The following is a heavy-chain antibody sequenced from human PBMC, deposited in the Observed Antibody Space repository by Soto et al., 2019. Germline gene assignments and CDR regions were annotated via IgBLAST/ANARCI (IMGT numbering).Heavy chain of an antibody. D-gene: IGHD2-21*02. J-gene: IGHJ6*02. V-gene: IGHV4-39*07. CDR1: GDSIRSSSHY. Sequence: SETLSLTCTVSGDSIRSSSHYWAWNRQPPGKGLEWIGYIYYSGSPYYNPSLKSRVTISVDTSKNQFSLKLSSVTAADTAVYYCARVCGGDCHNGMDVWGQGTTVTVSS. CDR2: IYYSGSP. CDR3: ARVCGGDCHNGMDV.